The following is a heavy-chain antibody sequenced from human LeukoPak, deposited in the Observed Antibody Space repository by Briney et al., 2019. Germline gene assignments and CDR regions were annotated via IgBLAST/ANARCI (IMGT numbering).Heavy chain of an antibody. D-gene: IGHD3-9*01. CDR1: GGSISSGSYY. CDR2: IYTSEST. Sequence: SETLSLTCPVYGGSISSGSYYWNWIRQPAGKGLEWIGRIYTSESTNYNPSLKSRVTISVDTSKNQFSLKLSSVTAADTAVYYCARDTLAPFGDYDILTGYYKRGYYFDYWGQGTLVTVSS. J-gene: IGHJ4*02. V-gene: IGHV4-61*02. CDR3: ARDTLAPFGDYDILTGYYKRGYYFDY.